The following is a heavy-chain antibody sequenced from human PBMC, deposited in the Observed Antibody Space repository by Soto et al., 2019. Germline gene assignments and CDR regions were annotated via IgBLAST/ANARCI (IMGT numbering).Heavy chain of an antibody. CDR1: GFSLRTSGVG. Sequence: SGPTLVNPTQTLTLTCIFSGFSLRTSGVGVGWTRQPPGKALEWLGFIYWNDDKRYSPSLKSRLTITKDTSKNQVVLTMTNMDPVDTATYYCAKSGSSGWYGWFDPWGQGTLVTVSS. CDR3: AKSGSSGWYGWFDP. CDR2: IYWNDDK. D-gene: IGHD6-19*01. V-gene: IGHV2-5*01. J-gene: IGHJ5*02.